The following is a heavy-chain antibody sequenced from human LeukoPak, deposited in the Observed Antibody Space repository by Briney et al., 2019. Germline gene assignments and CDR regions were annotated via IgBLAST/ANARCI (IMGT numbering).Heavy chain of an antibody. Sequence: GGSLRLSCEASGFTFSSHAMSWVRQGPGKGLEWVSVISQSGDVTYYADSVKGRFTISRDNAKNSLYLQMNSLRAEDTAVYYCARGSSSGYSFGYWGQGTLVTVSS. J-gene: IGHJ4*02. D-gene: IGHD3-22*01. V-gene: IGHV3-21*01. CDR3: ARGSSSGYSFGY. CDR2: ISQSGDVT. CDR1: GFTFSSHA.